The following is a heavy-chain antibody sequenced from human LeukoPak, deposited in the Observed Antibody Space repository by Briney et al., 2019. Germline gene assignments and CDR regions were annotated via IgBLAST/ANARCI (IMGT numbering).Heavy chain of an antibody. CDR3: AKGMGPRCDGFGELLNFDY. Sequence: GGSLRLSCAASGFTFSSYGMSWVRQAPGKGLEWVSAISGSGGSTYYADSVKGRFTISRDNSKNTLYLQMNSLRAEDTAVYYCAKGMGPRCDGFGELLNFDYWGQGTLVTVSS. CDR1: GFTFSSYG. J-gene: IGHJ4*02. V-gene: IGHV3-23*01. D-gene: IGHD3-10*01. CDR2: ISGSGGST.